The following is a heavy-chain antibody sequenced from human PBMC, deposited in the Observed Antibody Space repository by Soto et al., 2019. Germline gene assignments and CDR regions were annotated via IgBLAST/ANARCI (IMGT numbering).Heavy chain of an antibody. CDR2: ISSSSSTI. V-gene: IGHV3-48*02. J-gene: IGHJ6*02. D-gene: IGHD6-6*01. CDR3: ARPEYSSSSYGMDV. CDR1: GFTFSSYS. Sequence: EVQLVESGGGLVQPGGSLRLSCAASGFTFSSYSMNWVRQAPGKGLEWVSYISSSSSTIYYADSVKGRFTISRDNAKNSLYLLMNSLRDEDTAVYYCARPEYSSSSYGMDVWGQGTTVTVSS.